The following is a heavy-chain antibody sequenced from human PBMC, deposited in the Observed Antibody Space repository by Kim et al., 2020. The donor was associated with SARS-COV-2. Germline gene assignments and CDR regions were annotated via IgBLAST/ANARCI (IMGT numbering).Heavy chain of an antibody. D-gene: IGHD6-19*01. CDR3: ARQERQWLVLDPYWFDP. Sequence: SETLSLTCTVSGGSISSSSYYWGWIRQPPGKGLEWIGSIYYSGSTYYNPSLKSRVTISVDTSKNQFSLKLSSVTAADTAVYYCARQERQWLVLDPYWFDPWGQVTLVTVS. CDR2: IYYSGST. J-gene: IGHJ5*02. CDR1: GGSISSSSYY. V-gene: IGHV4-39*01.